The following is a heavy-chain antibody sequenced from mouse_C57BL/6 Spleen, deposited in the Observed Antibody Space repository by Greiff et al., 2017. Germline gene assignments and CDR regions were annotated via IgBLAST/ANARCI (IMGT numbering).Heavy chain of an antibody. CDR3: TTDGYYDFDY. J-gene: IGHJ2*01. CDR1: GYTFTDYE. Sequence: VQGVESGAELVRPGASVTLSCKASGYTFTDYEMHWVKQTPVHGLEWIGAIDPETGGTAYNQKFKGKAILTADKSSSTAYMELRSLTSEDSAVYYCTTDGYYDFDYWGQGTTLTVSS. V-gene: IGHV1-15*01. CDR2: IDPETGGT. D-gene: IGHD2-3*01.